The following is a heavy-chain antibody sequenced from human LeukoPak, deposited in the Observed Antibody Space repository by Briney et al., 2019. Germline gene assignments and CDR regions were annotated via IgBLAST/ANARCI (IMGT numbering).Heavy chain of an antibody. Sequence: SETLSLTCAVYGGSFSGYYWSWIRQPPGKGLEWIGEINHSGSTNYNPSLKSRVTISVDTSKNQFSLKLSSVTAADTAVYYCARGSSGSWYSYFDYWGQGTLVTVSS. D-gene: IGHD6-13*01. CDR2: INHSGST. CDR3: ARGSSGSWYSYFDY. CDR1: GGSFSGYY. J-gene: IGHJ4*02. V-gene: IGHV4-34*01.